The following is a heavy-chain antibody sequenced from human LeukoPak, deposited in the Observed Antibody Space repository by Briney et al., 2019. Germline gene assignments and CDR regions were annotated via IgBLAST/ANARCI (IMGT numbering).Heavy chain of an antibody. CDR1: GYSISSGYY. D-gene: IGHD5-24*01. CDR3: ARDRETRGFDY. J-gene: IGHJ4*02. Sequence: SETLSLTCAVSGYSISSGYYWGWIRQPPGKGLEWIGSNYHSGSTYYNPSLKSRVTISVDTSKNQFSLKLSSVTAADTAVYYCARDRETRGFDYWGQGTLVTVSS. V-gene: IGHV4-38-2*02. CDR2: NYHSGST.